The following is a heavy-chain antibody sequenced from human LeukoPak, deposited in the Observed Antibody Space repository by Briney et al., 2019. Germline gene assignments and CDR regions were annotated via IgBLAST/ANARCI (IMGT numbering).Heavy chain of an antibody. V-gene: IGHV4-4*08. D-gene: IGHD5-24*01. CDR1: GDFIGHYY. Sequence: AETLSLTCPVSGDFIGHYYWRCIREPPGKAMEWIGCIFPSGSTNFNPSLKSRVTVSLDTSKTQFSLKLTSVTAADTAVHYCARGRRDGYSFYWYFDLWGRGTLVTVSS. CDR2: IFPSGST. CDR3: ARGRRDGYSFYWYFDL. J-gene: IGHJ2*01.